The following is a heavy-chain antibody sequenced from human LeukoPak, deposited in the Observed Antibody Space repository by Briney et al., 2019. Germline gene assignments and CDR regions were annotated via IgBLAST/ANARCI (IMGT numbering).Heavy chain of an antibody. V-gene: IGHV4-31*03. Sequence: PSQTLSLTCTVSGGSISSGGYYWSRIRQHPGKGLEWIGYIYYSGSTYYNPSLKSRVTISVDTSKNQFSLKLSSVTAADTAVYYCARDSLYYDSSGGYFDYWGQGTLVTVSS. J-gene: IGHJ4*02. CDR1: GGSISSGGYY. CDR2: IYYSGST. CDR3: ARDSLYYDSSGGYFDY. D-gene: IGHD3-22*01.